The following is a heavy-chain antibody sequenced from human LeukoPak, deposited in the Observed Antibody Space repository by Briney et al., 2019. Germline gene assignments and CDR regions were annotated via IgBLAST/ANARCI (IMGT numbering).Heavy chain of an antibody. V-gene: IGHV3-7*01. Sequence: GGSLRLSCAASGFTFSSYWMSWVRQAPGKGLEWVANIKQDGSEKYYVDSVKGRFTISRDNAKNSLYLQMNSLRAEDTAVYYCARRKWELPNGDYYYYYYMDVWGKGTTVIVSS. CDR2: IKQDGSEK. CDR3: ARRKWELPNGDYYYYYYMDV. D-gene: IGHD1-26*01. CDR1: GFTFSSYW. J-gene: IGHJ6*03.